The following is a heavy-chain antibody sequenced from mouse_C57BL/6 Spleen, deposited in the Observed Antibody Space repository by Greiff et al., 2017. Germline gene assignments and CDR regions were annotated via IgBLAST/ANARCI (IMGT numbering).Heavy chain of an antibody. Sequence: EVKLQESGPELVKPGASVKMSCKASGYTFTDYNMHWVKQSHGKSLEWIGYINPNNGGTSYNQKFKGKATLTVNKSSSTAYMELRSLTSEDSAVYYCAVVVPYYGSSYGYWYFDVWGTGTTVTVSS. D-gene: IGHD1-1*01. J-gene: IGHJ1*03. CDR2: INPNNGGT. CDR1: GYTFTDYN. V-gene: IGHV1-22*01. CDR3: AVVVPYYGSSYGYWYFDV.